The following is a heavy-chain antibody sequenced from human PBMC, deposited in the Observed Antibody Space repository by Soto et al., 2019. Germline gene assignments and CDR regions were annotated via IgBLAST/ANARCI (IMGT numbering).Heavy chain of an antibody. CDR2: IYYSGST. CDR3: ATSSLGYYYGMDV. Sequence: SETLSLTCTFSGFSISSSSYYWGWIRQPPGKGLEWIGSIYYSGSTYYTPSLESRLTISVDTSKNQFSLKLSSVTAADTAVYYCATSSLGYYYGMDVWGQGTTVTSP. CDR1: GFSISSSSYY. J-gene: IGHJ6*02. V-gene: IGHV4-39*01. D-gene: IGHD2-2*01.